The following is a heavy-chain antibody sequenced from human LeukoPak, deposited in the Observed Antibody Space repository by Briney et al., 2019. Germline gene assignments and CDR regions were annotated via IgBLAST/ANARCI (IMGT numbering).Heavy chain of an antibody. V-gene: IGHV1-2*02. CDR2: INPNSGGT. D-gene: IGHD2-2*01. CDR3: ASDIVVVPAYYYYYYYGMDV. J-gene: IGHJ6*02. CDR1: GYTFTSYG. Sequence: ASVKVSCKASGYTFTSYGISWVRQAPGQGLEWMGWINPNSGGTNYAQKFQGRVTMTRDTSISTAYMELSRLRSDDTAVYYCASDIVVVPAYYYYYYYGMDVWGQGTTVTVSS.